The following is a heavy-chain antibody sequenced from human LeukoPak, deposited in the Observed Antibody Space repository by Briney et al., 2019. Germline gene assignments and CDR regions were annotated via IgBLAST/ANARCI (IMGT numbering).Heavy chain of an antibody. CDR1: GFTFSSYS. CDR3: AKDLPAAYFDS. CDR2: ISSSSSYI. Sequence: GGSLRLSCAASGFTFSSYSMNWVRQAPGKGLEWVSSISSSSSYIYYADSVKGRFTISRDNSKNTVYLQMSSLRPEDTAVYYCAKDLPAAYFDSWGQGTLVTVSS. J-gene: IGHJ4*02. D-gene: IGHD2-2*01. V-gene: IGHV3-21*01.